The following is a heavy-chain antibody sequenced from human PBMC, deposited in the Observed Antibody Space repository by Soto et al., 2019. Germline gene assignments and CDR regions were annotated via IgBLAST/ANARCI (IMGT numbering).Heavy chain of an antibody. D-gene: IGHD3-10*01. Sequence: SLRLSCAASGFSFSSNAMSWVRQAPGKGLEWVSLISVVGDYTYYADPVKGRFTISRDNSKNTLYLQMSSLSAEDAAVYYCAKVSGSGGYRDLDYWGQGTLVTVSS. CDR1: GFSFSSNA. CDR2: ISVVGDYT. CDR3: AKVSGSGGYRDLDY. J-gene: IGHJ4*01. V-gene: IGHV3-23*01.